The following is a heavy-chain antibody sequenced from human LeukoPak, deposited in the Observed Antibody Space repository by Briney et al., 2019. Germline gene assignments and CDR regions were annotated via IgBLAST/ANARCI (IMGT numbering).Heavy chain of an antibody. CDR3: ARSTLLGYCSSTNCLNWFDP. Sequence: PSETLSLTCAVYGGSFSGYYWSWIRQPPGKGLEWIGEINHSGSTNYNPSLKSRVTISVDTSKNQFSLKLSSLTAADTAVYYCARSTLLGYCSSTNCLNWFDPWGRGTLVTVSS. D-gene: IGHD2-2*01. CDR1: GGSFSGYY. V-gene: IGHV4-34*01. J-gene: IGHJ5*02. CDR2: INHSGST.